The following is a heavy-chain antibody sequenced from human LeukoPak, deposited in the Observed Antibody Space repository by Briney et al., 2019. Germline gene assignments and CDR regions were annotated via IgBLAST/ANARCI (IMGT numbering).Heavy chain of an antibody. J-gene: IGHJ4*02. D-gene: IGHD3-3*01. V-gene: IGHV3-48*04. CDR3: ANGRFLEWLFDY. CDR1: GFTFSSYS. Sequence: GGSLRLSCAASGFTFSSYSMSWVRQAPGKGLEWVSYISSSSTIYHADSVRGRFTISRDNAKNSLYLQMNSLRAEDTAVYYCANGRFLEWLFDYWGQGTLVTVSS. CDR2: ISSSSTI.